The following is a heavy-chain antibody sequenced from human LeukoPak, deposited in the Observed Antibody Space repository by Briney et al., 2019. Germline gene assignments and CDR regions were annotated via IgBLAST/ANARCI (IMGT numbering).Heavy chain of an antibody. D-gene: IGHD6-19*01. CDR1: GGSIGTYY. V-gene: IGHV4-59*08. Sequence: SETLSLTCTVSGGSIGTYYWTWIRQPPGKRLEWIGYIHYSGNTDYNPSLQSRVTISVDTSKNQFSLKLSSVTAADTAVYYCARRYSSGGGYLDYWGQGTLVTVSS. J-gene: IGHJ4*02. CDR3: ARRYSSGGGYLDY. CDR2: IHYSGNT.